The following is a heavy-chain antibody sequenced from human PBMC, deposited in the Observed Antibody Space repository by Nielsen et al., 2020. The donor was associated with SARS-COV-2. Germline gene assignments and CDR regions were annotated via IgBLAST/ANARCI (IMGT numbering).Heavy chain of an antibody. V-gene: IGHV1-18*01. J-gene: IGHJ6*02. CDR1: GYTFTSYG. CDR2: ISAYNGNT. Sequence: VSVKVSCKASGYTFTSYGISWVRQAPGQGLEWMGWISAYNGNTNYAQKLQGRVTMTTDTSTSTAYMELSSLRSDDTAVYYCAREGTGAHYYYGMDVWGQGTTVTVSS. CDR3: AREGTGAHYYYGMDV. D-gene: IGHD3-10*01.